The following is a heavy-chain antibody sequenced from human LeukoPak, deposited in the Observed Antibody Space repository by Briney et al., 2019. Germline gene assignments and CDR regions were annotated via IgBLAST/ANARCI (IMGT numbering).Heavy chain of an antibody. J-gene: IGHJ4*02. CDR2: IWHSGST. CDR1: GGSISAYY. Sequence: SETLSLTCTISGGSISAYYWHWLRQSPGRGLEWLGYIWHSGSTTYNPSLTSRVTISLDPSKNQFSLRLTSVTAADAATYFCARSGGLVGTTFNSYFDYWGQGSLLAVSS. V-gene: IGHV4-59*01. D-gene: IGHD2/OR15-2a*01. CDR3: ARSGGLVGTTFNSYFDY.